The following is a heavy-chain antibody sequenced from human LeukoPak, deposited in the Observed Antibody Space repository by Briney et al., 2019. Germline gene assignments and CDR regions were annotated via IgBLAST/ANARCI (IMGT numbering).Heavy chain of an antibody. CDR3: ARSVKMPTIVH. CDR1: GYTLTTYY. V-gene: IGHV1-46*03. J-gene: IGHJ4*02. CDR2: INPSGGST. Sequence: GASVKVSCKASGYTLTTYYIHWVRQAPGQGLQWMGIINPSGGSTSYAQKFQGRVTMTRDTSTSTVYMELSSLRSDDTAIYYCARSVKMPTIVHWGQGTLVTVSS. D-gene: IGHD5-24*01.